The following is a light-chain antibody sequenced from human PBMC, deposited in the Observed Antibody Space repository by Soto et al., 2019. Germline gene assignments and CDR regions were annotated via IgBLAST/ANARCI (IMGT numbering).Light chain of an antibody. CDR1: NLSVGGYHY. CDR3: SSYTSISTLYV. J-gene: IGLJ1*01. CDR2: EVS. Sequence: QCVLTQPASVAGSPGDSITLSCAGTNLSVGGYHYFPWYQQHPGKAPELMIYEVSHRRSGVSNRRSGSKSDNTASLPISGLQVEDEADYYCSSYTSISTLYVFGTGGKGTVL. V-gene: IGLV2-14*01.